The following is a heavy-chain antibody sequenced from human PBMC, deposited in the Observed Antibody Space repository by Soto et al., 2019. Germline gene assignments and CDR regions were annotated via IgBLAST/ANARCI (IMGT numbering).Heavy chain of an antibody. D-gene: IGHD4-17*01. CDR2: IFSDNER. CDR3: ARMNVDSYQFYYAMDV. CDR1: GFSLTTGKMG. V-gene: IGHV2-26*01. Sequence: SGPTLVNPTETLTLTCTVSGFSLTTGKMGXSWIRQPPGKALEWLAHIFSDNERSYSTSLQGRLTISKDTSGSQVVLSMTNVDPVDTATYYCARMNVDSYQFYYAMDVWGQGTTVTVSS. J-gene: IGHJ6*02.